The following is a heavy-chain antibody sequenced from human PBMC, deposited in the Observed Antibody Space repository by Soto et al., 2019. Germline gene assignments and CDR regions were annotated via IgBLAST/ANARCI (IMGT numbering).Heavy chain of an antibody. CDR1: GYSFTSYW. CDR3: ARRTEIAVAGTPPAFDI. CDR2: IDPSDSYT. Sequence: GESLKISCKGSGYSFTSYWISWVGQMPGKGLEWMGRIDPSDSYTNYSPSFQGHVTISADKSISTAYLQWSSLKASDTAMYYCARRTEIAVAGTPPAFDIWGQGTMVTVSS. J-gene: IGHJ3*02. D-gene: IGHD6-19*01. V-gene: IGHV5-10-1*01.